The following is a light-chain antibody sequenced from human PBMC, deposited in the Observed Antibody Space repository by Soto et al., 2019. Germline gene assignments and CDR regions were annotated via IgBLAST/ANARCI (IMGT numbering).Light chain of an antibody. CDR2: GAS. J-gene: IGKJ1*01. CDR1: QSVSSSY. CDR3: QQYGSSPWT. Sequence: DILLTQSPCTLSLSPGERATLSCRASQSVSSSYLAWYQQKPGQAPRPLIYGASSRAIGIPDRFSGSGSGTDFTLTISRLEPEDFAVYYCQQYGSSPWTFGQGTKVDIK. V-gene: IGKV3-20*01.